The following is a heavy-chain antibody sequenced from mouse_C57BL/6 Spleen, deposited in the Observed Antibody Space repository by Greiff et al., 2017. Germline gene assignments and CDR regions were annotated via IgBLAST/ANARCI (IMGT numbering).Heavy chain of an antibody. D-gene: IGHD1-1*01. CDR3: ARTYYYDRIDAMDY. V-gene: IGHV1-72*01. J-gene: IGHJ4*01. CDR1: GYTFTSYW. Sequence: QVQLLQSGAELVKPGASVKLSCKASGYTFTSYWMSWVKQRPGRGLEWIGRIDPGGGGTKYNEKFKSKVTLSVDKPSSTAYMQLSSLTSEDSAVYEFARTYYYDRIDAMDYWGQGTSVTVSS. CDR2: IDPGGGGT.